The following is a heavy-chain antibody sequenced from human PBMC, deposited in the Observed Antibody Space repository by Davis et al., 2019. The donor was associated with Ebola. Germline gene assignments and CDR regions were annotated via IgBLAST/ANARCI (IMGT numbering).Heavy chain of an antibody. V-gene: IGHV4-34*01. D-gene: IGHD2-2*01. CDR3: ASGAYCSSTSCYGYYYYGMDV. Sequence: SETLSLTCAAYGGSFSGYYWSWIRQPPGKGLEWIGEINHSGSTNYNPSLKSRVTISVDTSKNQFSLKLSSVTAADTAVYYCASGAYCSSTSCYGYYYYGMDVWGQGTTVTVSS. CDR1: GGSFSGYY. CDR2: INHSGST. J-gene: IGHJ6*02.